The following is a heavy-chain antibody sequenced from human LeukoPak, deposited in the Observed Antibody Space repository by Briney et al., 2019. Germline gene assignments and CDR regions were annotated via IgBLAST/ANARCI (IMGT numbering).Heavy chain of an antibody. V-gene: IGHV3-11*06. Sequence: GGSLRLSCAASGFTFSDYYMNWIRQAPGKGLEWVSYISGSSSYTDYTDSVKGRFTISRDNAKNSLYLQMNSLRAEDTAVYYCARDFGYWGQGTLVTVSS. J-gene: IGHJ4*02. D-gene: IGHD3-10*01. CDR3: ARDFGY. CDR2: ISGSSSYT. CDR1: GFTFSDYY.